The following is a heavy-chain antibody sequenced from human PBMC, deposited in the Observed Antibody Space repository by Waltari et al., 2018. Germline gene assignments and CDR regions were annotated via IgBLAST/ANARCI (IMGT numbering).Heavy chain of an antibody. D-gene: IGHD6-13*01. V-gene: IGHV3-9*03. CDR1: GFSLENFA. CDR2: ISWDSRAI. Sequence: EVKVVESGGGLVQPGRSLRLSCTGSGFSLENFAMHWVRQAPGKGLEWVSGISWDSRAIGYADSVKGRFTISRDNARNSVYLQMNSLRSEDMALYYCAKGVSSWYSFGMDVWGQGTTVTVSS. CDR3: AKGVSSWYSFGMDV. J-gene: IGHJ6*02.